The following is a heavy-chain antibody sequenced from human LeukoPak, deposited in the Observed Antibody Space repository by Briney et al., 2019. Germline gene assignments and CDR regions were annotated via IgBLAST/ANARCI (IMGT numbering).Heavy chain of an antibody. CDR3: ARSDYVWGSYRDAFDI. Sequence: GGSLRLSCAASGFTFSSYSMNWVRQAPGKGLEWVSSISSSSSYIYYADSMKGRFTISRDDAKNSLYLQMNSLRAEDTAVYYCARSDYVWGSYRDAFDIWGQGTMVTVSS. V-gene: IGHV3-21*01. J-gene: IGHJ3*02. CDR2: ISSSSSYI. CDR1: GFTFSSYS. D-gene: IGHD3-16*02.